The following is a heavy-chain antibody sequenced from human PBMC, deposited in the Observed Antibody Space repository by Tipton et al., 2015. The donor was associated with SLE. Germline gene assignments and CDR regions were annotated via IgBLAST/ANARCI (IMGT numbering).Heavy chain of an antibody. D-gene: IGHD6-6*01. V-gene: IGHV4-4*02. CDR3: ARVWRQLANYFDY. Sequence: TLSLTCAVSGGSISSSNWWSWVRQPPGKGLEWIGEIYHSGSTNYNPSLKSRVTMSVDKSKNQFSLKLSSVTAADTAVYYCARVWRQLANYFDYWGQGTLVTVSS. CDR2: IYHSGST. J-gene: IGHJ4*02. CDR1: GGSISSSNW.